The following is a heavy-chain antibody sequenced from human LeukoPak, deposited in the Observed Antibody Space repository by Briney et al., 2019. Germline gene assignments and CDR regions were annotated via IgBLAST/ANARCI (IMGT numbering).Heavy chain of an antibody. J-gene: IGHJ5*02. V-gene: IGHV1-2*02. CDR1: GYAFTAYF. D-gene: IGHD1/OR15-1a*01. CDR2: ISPSSGAA. Sequence: ASVTVSCKASGYAFTAYFLHWVRQAPGQGLEWMGWISPSSGAANYAEKFQGRVTLTRDTSISTAYMEMSSLTSGDTAVYYCARDVHTNKLWYDPWGQGTLGSVSS. CDR3: ARDVHTNKLWYDP.